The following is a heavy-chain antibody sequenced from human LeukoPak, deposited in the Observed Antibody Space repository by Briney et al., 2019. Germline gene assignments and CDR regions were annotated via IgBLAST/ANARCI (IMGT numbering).Heavy chain of an antibody. V-gene: IGHV3-21*01. CDR3: AKPTRGSGGSFLIDY. CDR2: ISSSSSYI. D-gene: IGHD2-15*01. Sequence: GGSLRLSCAASGFTFSSYSMNWVRQAPGKGLEWVSSISSSSSYIYYADSVKGRFTISRDNAKNSLYLQMNSLRAEDTAVYYCAKPTRGSGGSFLIDYWGQGTLVTVSS. J-gene: IGHJ4*02. CDR1: GFTFSSYS.